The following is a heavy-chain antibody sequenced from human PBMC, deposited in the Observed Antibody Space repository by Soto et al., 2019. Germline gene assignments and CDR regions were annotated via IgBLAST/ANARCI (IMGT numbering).Heavy chain of an antibody. D-gene: IGHD3-9*01. J-gene: IGHJ4*02. CDR2: IYYSGST. CDR3: ARRGTYYDILTGYSY. V-gene: IGHV4-39*01. Sequence: SETLSLTCTVSGGSISSSSYCWGWIRQPPGKGLEWIGSIYYSGSTYYNPSLKSRVTISVDTSKNQFSLKLSSVTAADTAVYYCARRGTYYDILTGYSYWGQGTLVTVSS. CDR1: GGSISSSSYC.